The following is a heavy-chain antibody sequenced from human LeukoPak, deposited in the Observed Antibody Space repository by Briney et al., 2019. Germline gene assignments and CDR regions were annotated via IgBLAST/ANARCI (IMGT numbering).Heavy chain of an antibody. CDR3: TTVTGGGSDY. Sequence: PGGSLRLSCAASGFIFNNAWMSWVRRAPGKGLERVGRIKSKVDGGTPAYAAPVKGRFTISRDDSKNTLYVQMNSLETEDTAVYYCTTVTGGGSDYWGQGTLVTVSS. D-gene: IGHD2-8*02. CDR1: GFIFNNAW. CDR2: IKSKVDGGTP. V-gene: IGHV3-15*01. J-gene: IGHJ4*02.